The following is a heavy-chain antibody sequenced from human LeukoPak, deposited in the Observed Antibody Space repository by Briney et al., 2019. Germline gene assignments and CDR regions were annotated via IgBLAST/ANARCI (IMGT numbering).Heavy chain of an antibody. CDR2: INPNSGDT. CDR1: GYMVTVYY. Sequence: ASVTVSCMASGYMVTVYYMHWVRQAPGQGGEWMGWINPNSGDTNYAQKFQGRVTMTRDTSLSTAYMALSRLRSDDTAVYYCARVRYRLAETYIDYWGQGTLVTVSS. D-gene: IGHD3-16*01. CDR3: ARVRYRLAETYIDY. J-gene: IGHJ4*02. V-gene: IGHV1-2*02.